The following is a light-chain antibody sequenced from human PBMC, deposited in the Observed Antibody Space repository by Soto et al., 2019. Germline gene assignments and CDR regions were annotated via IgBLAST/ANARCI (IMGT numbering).Light chain of an antibody. CDR1: QSVSSNY. CDR2: GAS. CDR3: QQHGSSPWM. J-gene: IGKJ1*01. Sequence: EVVLTQSPGTLSLSPGERATLSCRASQSVSSNYVAWYQQIPGQPPRLLIYGASSRATGIPDRFSGSGSGTDFTLTISRLEPEDFAVYYCQQHGSSPWMFGQGTKVDSK. V-gene: IGKV3-20*01.